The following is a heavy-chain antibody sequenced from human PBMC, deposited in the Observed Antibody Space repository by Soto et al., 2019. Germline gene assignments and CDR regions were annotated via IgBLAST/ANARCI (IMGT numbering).Heavy chain of an antibody. CDR3: ARDGLQRQGGFWFDP. V-gene: IGHV4-31*03. CDR1: GGSISSGGYY. Sequence: QVQLQESGPGLVKPSQTLSLTCTVSGGSISSGGYYWSWIRPHPGKGLEWIGYIYYSGSTYYNPSLKSRVTISVDTSKNQFSLKLSSVTAAATAVYYCARDGLQRQGGFWFDPWGQGTLVTVSS. J-gene: IGHJ5*02. D-gene: IGHD3-16*01. CDR2: IYYSGST.